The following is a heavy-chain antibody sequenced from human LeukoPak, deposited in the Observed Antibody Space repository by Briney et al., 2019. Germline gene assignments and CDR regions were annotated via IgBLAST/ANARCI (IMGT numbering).Heavy chain of an antibody. CDR2: INHSGST. Sequence: SETLSLTCAVYGGSFSGYYWSWIRQPPGKGLEWIGEINHSGSTNYNPSLKSRVIISVDTSKNQFSLKLSSVTAADTAVYYCARGRYRSGSYYVYWGQGTLVTVSS. V-gene: IGHV4-34*01. CDR1: GGSFSGYY. J-gene: IGHJ4*02. D-gene: IGHD1-26*01. CDR3: ARGRYRSGSYYVY.